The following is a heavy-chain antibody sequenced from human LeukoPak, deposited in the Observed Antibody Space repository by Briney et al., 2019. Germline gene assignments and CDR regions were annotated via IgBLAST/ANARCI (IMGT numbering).Heavy chain of an antibody. CDR1: GFTFSSYA. D-gene: IGHD3-22*01. CDR3: AKDTSGYYYVDDYYYYYYMDV. Sequence: PGGALRLSCAASGFTFSSYAMTWVRQAPGKGLEWVSAISCSGGSTYYADSLKGRFTGASDNLNNTLDVQIDSLRAEDTAVYYCAKDTSGYYYVDDYYYYYYMDVWGKGTTVTVSS. CDR2: ISCSGGST. V-gene: IGHV3-23*01. J-gene: IGHJ6*03.